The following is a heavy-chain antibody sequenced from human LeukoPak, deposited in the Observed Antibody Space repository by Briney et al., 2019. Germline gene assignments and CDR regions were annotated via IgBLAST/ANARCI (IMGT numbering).Heavy chain of an antibody. J-gene: IGHJ6*03. CDR2: IYTSGST. V-gene: IGHV4-4*09. CDR1: GGSISSYY. Sequence: PSETLSLTCTVSGGSISSYYWSWIRQPPGKGLEWIGYIYTSGSTNYNPSLKSRVTISVDTSKNQFSLKLSSATAADTAVYYCARRRATNYYYYYMDVWGKGTTVTVSS. CDR3: ARRRATNYYYYYMDV.